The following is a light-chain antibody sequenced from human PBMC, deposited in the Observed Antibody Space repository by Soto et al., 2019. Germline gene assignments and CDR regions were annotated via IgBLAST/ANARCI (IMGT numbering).Light chain of an antibody. J-gene: IGKJ5*01. Sequence: EIVLTQSPGTLSVSPGERATLSCRASQSVSSSYLAWYQQKPGQAPRLFIYGASSRATGIPDRFSGSGSGTDFTLTISRLEPEDFAVYYCQQYGNSPLFGQGTRLEIK. V-gene: IGKV3-20*01. CDR2: GAS. CDR1: QSVSSSY. CDR3: QQYGNSPL.